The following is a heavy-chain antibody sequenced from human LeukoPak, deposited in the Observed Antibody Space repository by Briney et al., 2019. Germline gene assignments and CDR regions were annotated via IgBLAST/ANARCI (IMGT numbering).Heavy chain of an antibody. Sequence: ASVKVSCKASGYTFTGYYMHWVRQAPGQGLEWMGWINPNSGGTNYAQKFQGRVTMTRDTSISTAYMELSRLRSDDTAVYYCALPYTDSSGPVQAFDIWGQGTMVTVSS. CDR1: GYTFTGYY. J-gene: IGHJ3*02. V-gene: IGHV1-2*02. CDR2: INPNSGGT. D-gene: IGHD3-22*01. CDR3: ALPYTDSSGPVQAFDI.